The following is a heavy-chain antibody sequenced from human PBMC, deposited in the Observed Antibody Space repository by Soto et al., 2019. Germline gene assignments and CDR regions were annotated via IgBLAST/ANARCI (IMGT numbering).Heavy chain of an antibody. Sequence: QVQLQQWGAGLVKPSETLSLSCAVYGQSFSGHSWAWIRQPPGKGLEWIGEISESGSTYYNPSLKCLVTISTDTSKYQFSLKLNSVTAADTAAYFCARGSGIVALPGELEDVNYDVWGQGTLVNVSS. J-gene: IGHJ4*02. D-gene: IGHD1-1*01. CDR3: ARGSGIVALPGELEDVNYDV. V-gene: IGHV4-34*01. CDR1: GQSFSGHS. CDR2: ISESGST.